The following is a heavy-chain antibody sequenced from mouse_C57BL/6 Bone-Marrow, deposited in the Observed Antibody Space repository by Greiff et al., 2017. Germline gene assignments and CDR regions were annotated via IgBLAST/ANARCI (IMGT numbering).Heavy chain of an antibody. CDR3: ARRGLLSMDY. CDR1: GYTFTDYN. J-gene: IGHJ4*01. D-gene: IGHD2-10*01. Sequence: VQLKESGPELVKPGASVKMSCKASGYTFTDYNMHWVKQSHGKSLEWIGYINPNNGGTSYNQKFKGKATLTVNKSSSTAYMELRSLTSEDSEVYYCARRGLLSMDYWGQGTSVTVSS. V-gene: IGHV1-22*01. CDR2: INPNNGGT.